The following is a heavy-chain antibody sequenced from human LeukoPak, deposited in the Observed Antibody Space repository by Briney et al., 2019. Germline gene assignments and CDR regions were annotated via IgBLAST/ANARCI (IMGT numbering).Heavy chain of an antibody. CDR2: INYNGRRT. CDR1: GFSFGNSD. D-gene: IGHD3-22*01. J-gene: IGHJ4*02. CDR3: AKDWSMIVVVNVDY. Sequence: GGSLRLSCAASGFSFGNSDMNWFRQAPGEGPQWVANINYNGRRTYYADSVKGRFTIARDNSKNTLYLQMNSLRAEDTAVYYCAKDWSMIVVVNVDYWGQGTLVTVSS. V-gene: IGHV3-23*01.